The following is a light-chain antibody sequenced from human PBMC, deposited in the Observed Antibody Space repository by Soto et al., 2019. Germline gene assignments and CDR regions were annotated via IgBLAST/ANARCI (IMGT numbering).Light chain of an antibody. Sequence: DLQMTQSPYSLSASVGDRVTITCRASQSVSSYFNWYQQKPGKAPKLLIYAASSLQSGVPSRFGGSGSGTDFTLTISSLQPEDFATYYCQQTYRTPFTFGPGTKVDIK. V-gene: IGKV1-39*01. CDR3: QQTYRTPFT. CDR2: AAS. CDR1: QSVSSY. J-gene: IGKJ3*01.